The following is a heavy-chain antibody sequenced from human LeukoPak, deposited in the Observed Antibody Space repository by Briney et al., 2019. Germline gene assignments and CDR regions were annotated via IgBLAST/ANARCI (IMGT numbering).Heavy chain of an antibody. V-gene: IGHV1-46*01. D-gene: IGHD6-19*01. Sequence: ASVKVSCKASGYTFTSYYMHWVRQAPGQGLEWMGIINPSGGSTSYAQKFQGRVTRTRDTSTSTVYMELSSLRSEDTAVYYCARQKDEQWLQYAFDIWGQGTMVTVSS. CDR3: ARQKDEQWLQYAFDI. J-gene: IGHJ3*02. CDR2: INPSGGST. CDR1: GYTFTSYY.